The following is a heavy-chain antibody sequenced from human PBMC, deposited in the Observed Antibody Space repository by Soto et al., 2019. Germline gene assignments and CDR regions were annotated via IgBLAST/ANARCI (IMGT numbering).Heavy chain of an antibody. CDR3: ARLGEYYYGSGSYYSWFDP. CDR1: GGSISSYY. D-gene: IGHD3-10*01. Sequence: PSETLSLTCTVSGGSISSYYWGWIRQPPGKGLEWIGYIYYSGSTNYNPSLKSRVTISVDTSKNQFSLKLSSVTAADTAVYYCARLGEYYYGSGSYYSWFDPWGQGTLVTVSS. V-gene: IGHV4-59*08. CDR2: IYYSGST. J-gene: IGHJ5*02.